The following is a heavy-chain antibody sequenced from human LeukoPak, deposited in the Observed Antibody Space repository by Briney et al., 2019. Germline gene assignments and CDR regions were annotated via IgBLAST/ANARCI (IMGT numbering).Heavy chain of an antibody. Sequence: SVKVSCKASGGTFSSYAITWVRQAPGQGLEWMGGIIPIFGTANYAQKFQDRVTITTDASTSTVYMELTSLRSEDTAVYYCARTPQHSYYYYNMDVWGKGTTVTVAS. D-gene: IGHD5-18*01. J-gene: IGHJ6*03. V-gene: IGHV1-69*05. CDR3: ARTPQHSYYYYNMDV. CDR2: IIPIFGTA. CDR1: GGTFSSYA.